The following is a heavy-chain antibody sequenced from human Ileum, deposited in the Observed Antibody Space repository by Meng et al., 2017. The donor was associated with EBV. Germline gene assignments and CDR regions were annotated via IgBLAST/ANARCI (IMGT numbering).Heavy chain of an antibody. CDR1: VRSICRSGSY. D-gene: IGHD1-14*01. Sequence: SVSGLVTPWQPLSLIHPVSVRSICRSGSYWAWTRQPPGEGLEWIGSVVYSGTTYYTSSLKSRVSISVDTSKNQFSLKLSSVTAADTAVYYCARHHHSPTFDYWGQGTLVTVSS. CDR3: ARHHHSPTFDY. CDR2: VVYSGTT. V-gene: IGHV4-39*01. J-gene: IGHJ4*02.